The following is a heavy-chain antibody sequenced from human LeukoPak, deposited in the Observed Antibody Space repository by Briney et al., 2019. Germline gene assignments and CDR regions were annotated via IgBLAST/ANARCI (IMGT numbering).Heavy chain of an antibody. CDR2: ISGSGDST. J-gene: IGHJ3*02. CDR3: AKGLLIVVVTLDAFEI. V-gene: IGHV3-23*01. Sequence: PGGSLRLSCAASGFTFSNYAMSWVRQAPGKGLEWVSAISGSGDSTYYADSVKGRFTISRDNSKNTLYLQVNSLRAEDTAVYFCAKGLLIVVVTLDAFEIWGQGTMVTVSS. D-gene: IGHD3-22*01. CDR1: GFTFSNYA.